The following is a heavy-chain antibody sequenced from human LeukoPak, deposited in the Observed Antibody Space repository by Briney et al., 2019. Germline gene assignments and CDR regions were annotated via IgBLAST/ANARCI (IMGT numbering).Heavy chain of an antibody. D-gene: IGHD6-19*01. V-gene: IGHV3-30*18. Sequence: GGSLRLSCEASGFTLKNYGMHWVRQAPGKGLEWVAVISYDGNNKYYADSVKGRFTISRDNSKNTLDLQMNSLRVEDTAMYFCAKVPGREGNSGPDLDPWGQGTLVIVSS. CDR1: GFTLKNYG. CDR3: AKVPGREGNSGPDLDP. CDR2: ISYDGNNK. J-gene: IGHJ5*02.